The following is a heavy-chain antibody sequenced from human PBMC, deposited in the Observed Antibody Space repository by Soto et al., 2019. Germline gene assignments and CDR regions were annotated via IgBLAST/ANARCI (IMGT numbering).Heavy chain of an antibody. D-gene: IGHD1-26*01. Sequence: QVQLLESGPGLVKPSGTLSLTCAVSGGSISTSNWWHWVRQPPGKGLEWIGEIYHSGKTNYSPSLKSRLTISVDKSKNQFTMELKSVTAEDKAVYYLASNGALGGSTRDDQWGQGTLVTVSS. CDR1: GGSISTSNW. CDR3: ASNGALGGSTRDDQ. CDR2: IYHSGKT. V-gene: IGHV4-4*02. J-gene: IGHJ4*02.